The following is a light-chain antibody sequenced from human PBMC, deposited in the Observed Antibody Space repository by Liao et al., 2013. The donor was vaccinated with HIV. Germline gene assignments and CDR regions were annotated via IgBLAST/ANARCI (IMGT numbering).Light chain of an antibody. CDR3: QAWDSSTVV. CDR2: DDT. J-gene: IGLJ2*01. V-gene: IGLV3-1*01. Sequence: YELTQPSSVSVSPGQTASITCSGDKLGDKYVSWYQQKPGQSPILVIYDDTKRPSGIPERFSGSNSGNTATLTISGTQAMDEADYYCQAWDSSTVVFGGGTKLTVL. CDR1: KLGDKY.